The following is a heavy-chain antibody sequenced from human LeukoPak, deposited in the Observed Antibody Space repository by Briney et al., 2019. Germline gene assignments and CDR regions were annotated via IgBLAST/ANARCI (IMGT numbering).Heavy chain of an antibody. V-gene: IGHV3-64*01. CDR1: GFTFSGYA. Sequence: GGSLRLSCAASGFTFSGYAMHWVRQAPGKGLEYVSTITSNGGRIYYANSVKDRFTISRDNSKNTLYLQMGSLRAEDMAVYYCARDCVPGATYYYYYGMDVWGQGTTVTVSS. CDR3: ARDCVPGATYYYYYGMDV. CDR2: ITSNGGRI. J-gene: IGHJ6*02. D-gene: IGHD2-2*01.